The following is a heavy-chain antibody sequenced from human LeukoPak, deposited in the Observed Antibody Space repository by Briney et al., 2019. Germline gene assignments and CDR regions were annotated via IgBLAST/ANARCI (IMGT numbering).Heavy chain of an antibody. CDR3: ARPKFSDYYYHMDV. V-gene: IGHV3-74*01. J-gene: IGHJ6*03. CDR1: GFTFSNYW. Sequence: GGSLRLSCAASGFTFSNYWMHWVRQAPGKGLVWVSRIHTDGSYAAYADSVKGRFTISRDNAKNTVFLQVNSLTAEDTAVYYCARPKFSDYYYHMDVWGRGTTVTLSS. D-gene: IGHD6-25*01. CDR2: IHTDGSYA.